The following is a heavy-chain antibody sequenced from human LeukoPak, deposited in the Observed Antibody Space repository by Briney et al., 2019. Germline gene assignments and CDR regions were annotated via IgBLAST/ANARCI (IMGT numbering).Heavy chain of an antibody. CDR3: ARHTDYYDSSATNEPDNWFDP. Sequence: TGESLKISCKGSGYSFTSYWISWVRQMPGKGLEWMGRFDPSDSYTNYSPSFQGHVTISADKSISTAYLQWSSLKASDTAMYYCARHTDYYDSSATNEPDNWFDPWGQGTLVTVSS. V-gene: IGHV5-10-1*01. CDR1: GYSFTSYW. CDR2: FDPSDSYT. D-gene: IGHD3-22*01. J-gene: IGHJ5*02.